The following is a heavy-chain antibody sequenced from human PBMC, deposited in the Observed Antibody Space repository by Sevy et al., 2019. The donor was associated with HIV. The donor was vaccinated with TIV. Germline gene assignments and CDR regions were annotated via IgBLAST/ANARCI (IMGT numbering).Heavy chain of an antibody. Sequence: GGPPRLSCAASGFTFSKYSMSWVRQPPGKGLEWVSTLSFGCGEINYADSVKGRFTISRDNSKSSVYLQMNNLRPEDTAVYYCAREGCTKPHDYWGQGTLVTVSS. CDR1: GFTFSKYS. CDR2: LSFGCGEI. J-gene: IGHJ4*02. V-gene: IGHV3-23*01. D-gene: IGHD2-8*01. CDR3: AREGCTKPHDY.